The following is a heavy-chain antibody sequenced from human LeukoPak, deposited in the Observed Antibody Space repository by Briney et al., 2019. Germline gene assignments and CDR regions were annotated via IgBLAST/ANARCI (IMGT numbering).Heavy chain of an antibody. J-gene: IGHJ1*01. D-gene: IGHD2-2*01. CDR3: AKDRNLGYCSSTSCYAGDFQH. CDR2: ISGSGGST. Sequence: QPGGSLRLSCAASGFTFSSYAMSWVRQAPGKGLEWVSAISGSGGSTYYADSVKGRFTISRDNSKNTLYLQMNSLRAEDTAVYYCAKDRNLGYCSSTSCYAGDFQHWGQGTLVTVSS. CDR1: GFTFSSYA. V-gene: IGHV3-23*01.